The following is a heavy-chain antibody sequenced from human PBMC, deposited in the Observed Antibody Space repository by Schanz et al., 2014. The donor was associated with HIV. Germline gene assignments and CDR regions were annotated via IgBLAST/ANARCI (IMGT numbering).Heavy chain of an antibody. Sequence: QVQLVQSGAEVQKPGASVKVSCKASGYTFSANDINWVRQATGQGLEWMGWMNPSTGNSGYAQMFQVRVTMTRDTSISTAYLEVDSLKSEDTAVYYCARGPKWEGLMDVWGQGTTVIVSS. V-gene: IGHV1-8*01. CDR2: MNPSTGNS. CDR3: ARGPKWEGLMDV. J-gene: IGHJ6*02. CDR1: GYTFSAND. D-gene: IGHD1-26*01.